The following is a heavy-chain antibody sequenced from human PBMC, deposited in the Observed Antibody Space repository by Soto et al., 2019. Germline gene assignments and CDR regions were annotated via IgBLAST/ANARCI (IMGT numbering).Heavy chain of an antibody. J-gene: IGHJ6*02. Sequence: EVQLLESGGGLVQPGGSLRLSCAASGFTFSSYAMSWVRQAPGKGLEWVSGIRGSGGSTYHADSVKGRFTISRDNSKNMLYLQMNSLRAEDTAVYYCASAAREYYYYGMDVWGQGTTVTVSS. CDR2: IRGSGGST. CDR3: ASAAREYYYYGMDV. CDR1: GFTFSSYA. V-gene: IGHV3-23*01.